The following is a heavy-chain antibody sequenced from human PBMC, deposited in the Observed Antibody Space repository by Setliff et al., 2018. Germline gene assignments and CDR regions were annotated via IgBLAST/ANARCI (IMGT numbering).Heavy chain of an antibody. V-gene: IGHV4-59*12. CDR2: IYHSGST. CDR3: ARDWGSSGWYFDYYMDV. CDR1: GGSISSYY. D-gene: IGHD6-19*01. J-gene: IGHJ6*03. Sequence: TLSLTCTVSGGSISSYYWSWIRQPPGKGLEWIGTIYHSGSTYYSPSLKSRVTISVDTSKNQFSLKLSSVTAADTAVYYCARDWGSSGWYFDYYMDVWGKGTTVTVSS.